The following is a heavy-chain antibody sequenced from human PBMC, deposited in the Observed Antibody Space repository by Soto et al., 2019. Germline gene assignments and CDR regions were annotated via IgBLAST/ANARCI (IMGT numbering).Heavy chain of an antibody. CDR1: GFTFSRYS. Sequence: EVQLVESGGGLVQPGGSLRVTCAASGFTFSRYSMNWVRHSPGKGLEWLSYIDTSSHTIYYADSVKGRFIISRDNAKNSLYLQMSSLRDEETAVYSCARGGVATIFGDSWGQGTLVTVSS. CDR2: IDTSSHTI. J-gene: IGHJ5*01. D-gene: IGHD5-12*01. V-gene: IGHV3-48*02. CDR3: ARGGVATIFGDS.